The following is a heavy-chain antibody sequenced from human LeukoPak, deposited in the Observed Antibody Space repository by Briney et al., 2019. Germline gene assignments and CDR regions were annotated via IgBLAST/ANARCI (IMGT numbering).Heavy chain of an antibody. Sequence: SETLSLTCTVSGGSISSYYWSWIRQPPGKGLEWIGYIYYSGSTNYNPSLKSRVTISVDTSKNQFSLKLSSVTAADTAVYYCARGGDTSGWYEGPPDYWGQGTLVTVSS. J-gene: IGHJ4*02. CDR2: IYYSGST. CDR1: GGSISSYY. V-gene: IGHV4-59*01. D-gene: IGHD6-19*01. CDR3: ARGGDTSGWYEGPPDY.